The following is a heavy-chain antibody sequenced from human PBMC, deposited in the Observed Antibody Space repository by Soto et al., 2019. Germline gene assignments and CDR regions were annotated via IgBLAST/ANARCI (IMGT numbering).Heavy chain of an antibody. Sequence: SETLSLTCDVYGGSFSDYIWTWIRQTPGKGLEWIGQINHSGGANCNPSLKSRVTISVDTSKNSLYLQMNSLRAEDTAVYYCARESTVDLAGYWGQGTLVTVSS. V-gene: IGHV4-34*01. D-gene: IGHD5-12*01. CDR3: ARESTVDLAGY. J-gene: IGHJ4*02. CDR1: GGSFSDYI. CDR2: INHSGGA.